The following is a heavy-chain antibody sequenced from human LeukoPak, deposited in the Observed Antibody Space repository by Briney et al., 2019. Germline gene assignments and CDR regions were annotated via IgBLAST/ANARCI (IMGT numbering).Heavy chain of an antibody. J-gene: IGHJ4*02. CDR3: ARDDSGYYKRYFDY. D-gene: IGHD3-3*01. Sequence: EASVKVSCKASGYTFTSYDINWVRQATGQGLEWMGWMNPNSGNTGYAQKFQGRVTMTRNTSISTAYMELSSLRSEDTAVYYCARDDSGYYKRYFDYWGQGTLVTVSS. V-gene: IGHV1-8*01. CDR1: GYTFTSYD. CDR2: MNPNSGNT.